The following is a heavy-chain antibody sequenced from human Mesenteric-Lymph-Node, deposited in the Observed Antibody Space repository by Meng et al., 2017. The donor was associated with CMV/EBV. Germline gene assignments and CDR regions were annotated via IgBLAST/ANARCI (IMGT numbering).Heavy chain of an antibody. D-gene: IGHD2-15*01. Sequence: ASVKVSCKSSGYTFTGFYIHWVRQAPGQGLEWTGWINPNSGATRYARKYQGRVTVTRDTSTSTVYMELSSLRSEDTAVYYCARASCSGGSCYPILDYWGQGTLVTVSS. CDR3: ARASCSGGSCYPILDY. CDR2: INPNSGAT. CDR1: GYTFTGFY. J-gene: IGHJ4*02. V-gene: IGHV1-2*02.